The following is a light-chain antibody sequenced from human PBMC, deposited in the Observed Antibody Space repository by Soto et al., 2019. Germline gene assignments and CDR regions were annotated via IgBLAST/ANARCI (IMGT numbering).Light chain of an antibody. CDR3: LLAYSGGRV. CDR2: VTT. CDR1: DGPVTSNHY. J-gene: IGLJ2*01. V-gene: IGLV7-46*01. Sequence: QAVVTQEPSLTVSPGGTVTLTCGSSDGPVTSNHYPYWYQQRPGQVPRTLIYVTTNRQSWAPARFSGSLVGVKAALTLSGAQPEDEADYYCLLAYSGGRVFGGGTKLTVL.